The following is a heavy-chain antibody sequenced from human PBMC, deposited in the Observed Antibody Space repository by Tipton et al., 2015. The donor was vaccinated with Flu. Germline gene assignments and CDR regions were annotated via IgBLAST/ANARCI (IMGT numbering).Heavy chain of an antibody. CDR3: ARDRAAAAPDY. CDR2: VSSSSSYI. Sequence: SLRLSCSASGFSFSIHGMNWVRQAPGKGLEWVSRVSSSSSYIYYADSVKGRFTISRDNAKNSLYLEMNSLRAEDTAVYYCARDRAAAAPDYWGQGTLVTVSS. V-gene: IGHV3-21*01. J-gene: IGHJ4*02. D-gene: IGHD6-13*01. CDR1: GFSFSIHG.